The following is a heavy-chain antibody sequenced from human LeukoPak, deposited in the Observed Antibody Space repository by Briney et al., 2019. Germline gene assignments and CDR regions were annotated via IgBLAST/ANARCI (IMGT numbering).Heavy chain of an antibody. Sequence: GGSLRLSCAASGFTFSYYGMHWVRQAPGKGQEWVAFIRYDESKKFYGDSVKGRFTISRDNSKNTLYLQMNSLRTEDTAVYYCAKSHLPNAYSGTYYCDYWGQGTLVTVSS. CDR1: GFTFSYYG. CDR3: AKSHLPNAYSGTYYCDY. J-gene: IGHJ4*02. CDR2: IRYDESKK. V-gene: IGHV3-30*02. D-gene: IGHD1-26*01.